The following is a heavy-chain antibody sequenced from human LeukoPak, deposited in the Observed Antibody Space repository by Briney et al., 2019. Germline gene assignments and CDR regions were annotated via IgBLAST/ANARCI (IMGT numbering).Heavy chain of an antibody. V-gene: IGHV3-74*01. D-gene: IGHD4-23*01. Sequence: PGGSLRLSCAASGFTLSSYWMHWVRQAPGKGLVWVSRINSDGSSTSYADSVKGRFTISRDNAKNTLYLQMNSLRAEDTAVYYCARGVSGGNSLGYFDYWGQGTLVTVSS. CDR1: GFTLSSYW. J-gene: IGHJ4*02. CDR2: INSDGSST. CDR3: ARGVSGGNSLGYFDY.